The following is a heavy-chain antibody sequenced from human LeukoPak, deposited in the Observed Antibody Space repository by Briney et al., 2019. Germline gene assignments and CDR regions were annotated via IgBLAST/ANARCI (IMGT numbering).Heavy chain of an antibody. J-gene: IGHJ4*02. Sequence: PSETLSLTCTVSGGSISSYYWSWIRQPPGKGLVWIGYIYYSGSTYYNPSLKSRVTISVDTSKNQFSLKLSSVTAADTAVYYCARDHGRRQLVPFDYWGQGTLVTVSS. CDR2: IYYSGST. D-gene: IGHD6-13*01. CDR3: ARDHGRRQLVPFDY. V-gene: IGHV4-59*12. CDR1: GGSISSYY.